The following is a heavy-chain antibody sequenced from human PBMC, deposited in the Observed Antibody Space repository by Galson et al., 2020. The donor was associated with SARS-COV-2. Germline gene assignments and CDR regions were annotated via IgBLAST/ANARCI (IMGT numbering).Heavy chain of an antibody. Sequence: LSCAASGFTFSSYGMHWVRQAPGKGLEWVAVIWYDGSNKYYADSVKGRFTISRDNSKNTLYLQMNSLRAEDTAVYYCARDGIVGATTGLDYWGQGTLVTVSS. CDR2: IWYDGSNK. CDR1: GFTFSSYG. D-gene: IGHD1-26*01. V-gene: IGHV3-33*01. CDR3: ARDGIVGATTGLDY. J-gene: IGHJ4*02.